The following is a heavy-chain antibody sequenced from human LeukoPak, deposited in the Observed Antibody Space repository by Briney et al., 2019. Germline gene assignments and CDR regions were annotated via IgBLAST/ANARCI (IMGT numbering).Heavy chain of an antibody. Sequence: GESLKISCQGSGYTFNTYWIAWVRQMPGKGLEYMGISSPIDSYTTYSPSFQGRLSVSVDKSITTPYLHWSSLQASDTAIYYCARVRNYYGSGTYPYFDFWGQGTLVTVSS. CDR1: GYTFNTYW. CDR3: ARVRNYYGSGTYPYFDF. CDR2: SSPIDSYT. J-gene: IGHJ4*02. D-gene: IGHD3-10*01. V-gene: IGHV5-51*01.